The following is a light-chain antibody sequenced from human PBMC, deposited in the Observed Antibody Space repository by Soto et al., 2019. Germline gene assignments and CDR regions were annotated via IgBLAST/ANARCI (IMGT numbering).Light chain of an antibody. CDR2: AAS. CDR1: QGISSF. Sequence: DIQLTQSPSFLSASVGDRVTITCRASQGISSFLAWYQQKPGKAPKLLTHAASTLQSGVPSRFSGSGSGTEFTLTISSLQPEDFATYYCQQLNSYPRTFGQGTKLEIK. V-gene: IGKV1-9*01. J-gene: IGKJ2*01. CDR3: QQLNSYPRT.